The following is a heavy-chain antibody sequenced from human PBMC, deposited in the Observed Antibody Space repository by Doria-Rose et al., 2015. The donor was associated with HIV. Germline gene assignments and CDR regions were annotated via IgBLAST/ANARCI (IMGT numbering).Heavy chain of an antibody. CDR2: ISSGTSTI. D-gene: IGHD3-22*01. Sequence: EVQLVQSGGGLMQPGGSLRISCAASGFAFSRYSMNWVRQAPGSALEWTSCISSGTSTIYYADSVKGRFTISRDNAKNSLYLQMNSLRDEDTAVYYCARDEGSDYYESSGYYDWGQGTVVTVSS. J-gene: IGHJ4*02. V-gene: IGHV3-48*02. CDR3: ARDEGSDYYESSGYYD. CDR1: GFAFSRYS.